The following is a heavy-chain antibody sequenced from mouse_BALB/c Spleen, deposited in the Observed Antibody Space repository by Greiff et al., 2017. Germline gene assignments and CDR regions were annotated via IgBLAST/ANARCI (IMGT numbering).Heavy chain of an antibody. J-gene: IGHJ1*01. D-gene: IGHD1-2*01. CDR1: GYSITSDYA. V-gene: IGHV3-2*02. CDR3: ASLLRLLDWYFDV. CDR2: ISYSGST. Sequence: VQLQQSGPGLVKPSQSLSLTCTVTGYSITSDYAWNWIRQFPGNKLEWMGYISYSGSTSYNPSLKSRISITRDTSKNQFFLQLNSVTTEDTATYYCASLLRLLDWYFDVWGAGTTVTVSS.